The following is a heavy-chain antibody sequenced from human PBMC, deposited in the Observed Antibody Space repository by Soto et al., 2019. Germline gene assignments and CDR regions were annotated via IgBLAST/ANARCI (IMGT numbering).Heavy chain of an antibody. CDR2: IYYNDDR. D-gene: IGHD5-12*01. V-gene: IGHV2-5*01. Sequence: SGPTLVNPTQTLTLTCTFSGFSFTTAGVAVGWIRQTPGGALEWLTLIYYNDDRRFSPSLKTRLTITGDTSKNQMVLSLTNVDPGDTATYFCAHSDGGYEIIYFDFWGQGIPVTVSS. CDR1: GFSFTTAGVA. J-gene: IGHJ4*02. CDR3: AHSDGGYEIIYFDF.